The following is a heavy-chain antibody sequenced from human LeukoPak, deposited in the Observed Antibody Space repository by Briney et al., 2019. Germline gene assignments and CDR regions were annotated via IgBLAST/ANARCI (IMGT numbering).Heavy chain of an antibody. CDR1: GFTFSRYA. CDR2: ISGSGGSS. J-gene: IGHJ4*02. CDR3: AKDGAAGSPYYFDF. V-gene: IGHV3-23*01. D-gene: IGHD6-13*01. Sequence: GGSLRLSCAASGFTFSRYAMSWVRQAPGKGLEWVSAISGSGGSSYNAGSVKGRFTISRDISMNTLYLQMNSLRAEDTAVYYCAKDGAAGSPYYFDFWGQGTLVTVSS.